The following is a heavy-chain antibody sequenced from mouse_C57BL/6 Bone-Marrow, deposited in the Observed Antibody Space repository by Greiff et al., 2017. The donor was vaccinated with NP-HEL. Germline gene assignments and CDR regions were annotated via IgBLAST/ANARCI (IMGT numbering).Heavy chain of an antibody. J-gene: IGHJ2*01. Sequence: QVQLKESGAELVRPGASVTLSCKASGYTFTDYEMHWVKQTPVHGLEWIGAIDPETGGTAYTQKFKGKAILTADKSTSTTYMELRSLTSEDSAVYYCTRTPITTVVATRTTGFDYWGQGTTLTVSS. V-gene: IGHV1-15*01. CDR2: IDPETGGT. CDR3: TRTPITTVVATRTTGFDY. CDR1: GYTFTDYE. D-gene: IGHD1-1*01.